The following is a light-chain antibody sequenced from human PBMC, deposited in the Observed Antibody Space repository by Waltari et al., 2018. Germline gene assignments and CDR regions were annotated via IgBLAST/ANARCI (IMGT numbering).Light chain of an antibody. CDR1: SSDVGTYNY. CDR2: EVT. Sequence: QSALTQPPSVSGSPGQSVTISCTGTSSDVGTYNYVSWYQHRQGKAPKFMIYEVTKRPSRVPDRFAGSKSGNTASLTISGLQADDEANYYCGSYVGCDTVAFGGGTKLTVL. J-gene: IGLJ2*01. V-gene: IGLV2-11*01. CDR3: GSYVGCDTVA.